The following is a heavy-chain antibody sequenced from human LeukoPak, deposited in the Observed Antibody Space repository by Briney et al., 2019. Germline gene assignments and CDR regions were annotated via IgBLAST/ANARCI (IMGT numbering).Heavy chain of an antibody. D-gene: IGHD3-22*01. Sequence: GASVKVSCKASGYTFTNYYMHWVRQAPGRGLEWMGIINPYGGSTSYAQKFQGRVTMTRDTSTSTVYMELSSLRSEDTALYYCARDPRLSSGYYTGILWYFDLWGRGTLVTVSS. CDR3: ARDPRLSSGYYTGILWYFDL. J-gene: IGHJ2*01. CDR1: GYTFTNYY. V-gene: IGHV1-46*01. CDR2: INPYGGST.